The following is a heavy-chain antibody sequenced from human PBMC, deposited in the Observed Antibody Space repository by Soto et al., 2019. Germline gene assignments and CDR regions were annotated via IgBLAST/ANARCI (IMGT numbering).Heavy chain of an antibody. D-gene: IGHD2-15*01. CDR1: SGSISSSNW. Sequence: QVQLQESGPGLVKPSGTLSLTCAVSSGSISSSNWWSWVRQPPGKGLEWIGEIYHSGSTNYNPSLKRRVHISVDKSKNQCSLKLSSVTGADTAVYYCARDSLPLLPFDFWGQGTLVTVSS. V-gene: IGHV4-4*02. CDR3: ARDSLPLLPFDF. J-gene: IGHJ4*02. CDR2: IYHSGST.